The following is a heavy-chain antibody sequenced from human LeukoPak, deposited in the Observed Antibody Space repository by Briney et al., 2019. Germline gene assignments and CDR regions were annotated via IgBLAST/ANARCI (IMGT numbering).Heavy chain of an antibody. CDR3: ARGTRSGYESDYFDY. V-gene: IGHV1-8*02. Sequence: ASVKVSFKASGYTFTSYDINWGRPATGQGVELMGLMNPNSGNTGYAQKFQGRVTMTRNTSISTAYMELSSLRSEDTAVYYCARGTRSGYESDYFDYWGQGTLVTVSS. J-gene: IGHJ4*02. CDR1: GYTFTSYD. D-gene: IGHD5-12*01. CDR2: MNPNSGNT.